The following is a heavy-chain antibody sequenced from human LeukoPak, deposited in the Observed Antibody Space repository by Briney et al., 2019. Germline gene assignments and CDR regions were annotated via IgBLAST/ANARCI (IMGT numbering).Heavy chain of an antibody. CDR1: GVTFSSFG. CDR2: SGGSGGAT. Sequence: GGSLRLSCAASGVTFSSFGMSWVRQSPETGLEWVSVSGGSGGATRYAESVKGRFTISRDNSKNTLYLEMSRLRADDTAVYYCAKGKDFNGYYVDSWGQGTLVTVSS. J-gene: IGHJ4*02. CDR3: AKGKDFNGYYVDS. D-gene: IGHD3-3*01. V-gene: IGHV3-23*01.